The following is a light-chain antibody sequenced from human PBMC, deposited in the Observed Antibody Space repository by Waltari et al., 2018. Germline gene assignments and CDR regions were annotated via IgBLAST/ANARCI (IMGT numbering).Light chain of an antibody. V-gene: IGKV3-20*01. J-gene: IGKJ1*01. CDR2: GAS. CDR3: QHYVRLPAT. Sequence: EIVLTQSPGSLSSSPGERVTLSCRASQSVSRAVAWDQQKPGQAPRLLIFGASNRATGIPDRFSGSGSETDFSLTISRLEPEDFAVYYCQHYVRLPATFGRGTKVEIK. CDR1: QSVSRAV.